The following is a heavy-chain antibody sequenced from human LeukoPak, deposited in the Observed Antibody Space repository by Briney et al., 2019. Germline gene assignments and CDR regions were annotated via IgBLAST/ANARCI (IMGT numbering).Heavy chain of an antibody. CDR2: ISGGGGTT. CDR1: GFTFSSYA. D-gene: IGHD3-22*01. J-gene: IGHJ4*02. Sequence: GGSLRLSCAASGFTFSSYAMSWVRQAPGKGLEWVSGISGGGGTTYYADSVKGRFTISRDNSKNTLYLQMHSLRAEDTAVYYCAKDRVYYFDSSGYSCDYWGQGRVVTVSS. V-gene: IGHV3-23*01. CDR3: AKDRVYYFDSSGYSCDY.